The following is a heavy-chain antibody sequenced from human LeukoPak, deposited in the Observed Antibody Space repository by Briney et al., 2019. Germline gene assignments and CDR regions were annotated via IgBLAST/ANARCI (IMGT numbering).Heavy chain of an antibody. CDR2: ISWNSGSI. CDR1: GFTFDDYA. J-gene: IGHJ4*02. CDR3: AKVGLRGWYFIY. D-gene: IGHD6-19*01. V-gene: IGHV3-9*01. Sequence: PGGSLRLSCAASGFTFDDYAMHWVRQAPGKGLEWVSGISWNSGSIGYADSVKGRFTISRDNAKNSLYLQMNSLRAEDTALYYCAKVGLRGWYFIYWGQGTLVTVSS.